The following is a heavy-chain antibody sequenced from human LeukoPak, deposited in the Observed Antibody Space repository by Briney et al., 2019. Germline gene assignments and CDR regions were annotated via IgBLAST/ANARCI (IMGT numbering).Heavy chain of an antibody. J-gene: IGHJ4*02. V-gene: IGHV3-23*01. CDR3: ARKSGWEIDY. CDR2: ISGSGGST. D-gene: IGHD6-19*01. CDR1: GFTFSSYA. Sequence: GGSLRLSCAASGFTFSSYAMSWVRQAPGKGLEWVSAISGSGGSTYYADSVKGRFTVSRDNAKNSLYLQMNSLRAEDTAVYYCARKSGWEIDYWGQGTLVTVSS.